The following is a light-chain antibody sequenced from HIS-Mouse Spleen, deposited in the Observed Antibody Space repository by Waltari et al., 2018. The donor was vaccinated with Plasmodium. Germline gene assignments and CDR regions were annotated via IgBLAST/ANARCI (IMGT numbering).Light chain of an antibody. J-gene: IGLJ2*01. CDR1: SSDAGRYHL. CDR2: EGS. Sequence: QSALTQPASVSGSPGQSFTISCPGTSSDAGRYHLVSWYQQHPGKAPKLMIYEGSKRPSGVSNRFSGSKSGNTASLTISGLQAEDEADYYCCSYAGSSTLVFGGGTKLTVL. CDR3: CSYAGSSTLV. V-gene: IGLV2-23*01.